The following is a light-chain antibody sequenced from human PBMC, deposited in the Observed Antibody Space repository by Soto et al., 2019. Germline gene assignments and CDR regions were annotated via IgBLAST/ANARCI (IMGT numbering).Light chain of an antibody. CDR1: QSVNNY. CDR3: QQRAFWPWT. Sequence: EVVLTQSPATLSLSPGEKATRSCRASQSVNNYLVWYQQKPGQAPRLLIYDTSDRATGIPARISGSGSGTDFTLTISSLEPEDFAVFYCQQRAFWPWTFGQGTKV. J-gene: IGKJ1*01. CDR2: DTS. V-gene: IGKV3-11*01.